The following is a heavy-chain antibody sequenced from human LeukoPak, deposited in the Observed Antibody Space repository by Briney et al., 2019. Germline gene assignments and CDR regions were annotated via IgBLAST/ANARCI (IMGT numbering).Heavy chain of an antibody. CDR1: GFTFSNYA. J-gene: IGHJ5*02. V-gene: IGHV3-23*01. CDR3: ATKQWLVRGWFDP. CDR2: ISVSGGNT. Sequence: GALRLSCAASGFTFSNYAMGWVRQAPGKGLEWVSSISVSGGNTYYADSVKGRFTISRDNSKNTLYLQMNSLTAEDTAVYYCATKQWLVRGWFDPWGQGTLVTVSS. D-gene: IGHD6-19*01.